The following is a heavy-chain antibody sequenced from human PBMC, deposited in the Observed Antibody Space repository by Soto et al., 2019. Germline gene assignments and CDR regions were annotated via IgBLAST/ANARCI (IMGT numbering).Heavy chain of an antibody. D-gene: IGHD1-1*01. Sequence: QVQLVQSGAEVRKPGASVKVSCEASGYTFTSYDIYWVRQATGQGLEWMGWMNPNTGNSGYAQKFQGRVTMTSDTSISTAHMELSSLRSDDTAVYYYARRAETNGWNGFGADKYYFDFWGQGTLVTVSS. CDR1: GYTFTSYD. CDR2: MNPNTGNS. CDR3: ARRAETNGWNGFGADKYYFDF. J-gene: IGHJ4*02. V-gene: IGHV1-8*01.